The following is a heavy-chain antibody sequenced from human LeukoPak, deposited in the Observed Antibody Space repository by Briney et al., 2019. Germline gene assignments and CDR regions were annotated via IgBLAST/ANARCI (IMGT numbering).Heavy chain of an antibody. V-gene: IGHV3-74*01. CDR2: IKSDGITI. CDR3: LRDLNWSLDQ. Sequence: GWSLRLSCAASGFTFSNYMMHWVRQAPGKGLVWVSRIKSDGITITYADSVKGRFTISRDNAKNTLYLQMNSLRAEDTAVYYCLRDLNWSLDQWGQGTLVTVSS. CDR1: GFTFSNYM. D-gene: IGHD1-20*01. J-gene: IGHJ4*02.